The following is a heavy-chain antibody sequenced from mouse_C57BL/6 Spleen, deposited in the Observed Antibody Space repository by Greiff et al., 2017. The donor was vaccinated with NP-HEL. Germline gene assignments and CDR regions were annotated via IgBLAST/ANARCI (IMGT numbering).Heavy chain of an antibody. CDR3: ARGLLQGVDY. CDR2: ISSGSSTI. V-gene: IGHV5-17*01. J-gene: IGHJ2*01. D-gene: IGHD1-1*01. Sequence: EVMLVESGGGLVKPGGSLKLSCAASGFTFSDYGMHWVRQAPEKGLEWVAYISSGSSTIYYADTVKGRFTISRDNAKNTLFLQMTSLRSEDTAMYYCARGLLQGVDYWGQGTTLTVSS. CDR1: GFTFSDYG.